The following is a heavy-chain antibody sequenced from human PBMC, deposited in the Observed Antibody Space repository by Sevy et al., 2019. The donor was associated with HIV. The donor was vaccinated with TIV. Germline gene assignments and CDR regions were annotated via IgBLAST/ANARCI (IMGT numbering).Heavy chain of an antibody. Sequence: SETLSLTCTVSGGSISSSSYYWGWIRQPPGKGLEWIGSIYYSGSTYYNPSLKSRVTISVDTSKNQFSLKLSSVTAANTAVYYCATHPDFWSGYYIPYYYYGMDVWGQGTTVTVSS. CDR3: ATHPDFWSGYYIPYYYYGMDV. CDR1: GGSISSSSYY. J-gene: IGHJ6*02. CDR2: IYYSGST. D-gene: IGHD3-3*01. V-gene: IGHV4-39*01.